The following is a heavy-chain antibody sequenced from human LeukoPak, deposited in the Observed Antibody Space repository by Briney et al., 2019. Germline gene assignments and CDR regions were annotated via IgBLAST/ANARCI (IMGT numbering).Heavy chain of an antibody. D-gene: IGHD3-22*01. CDR3: AKDGWSSGYEY. CDR1: GFTFSSYA. CDR2: ISGSGGST. J-gene: IGHJ4*02. V-gene: IGHV3-23*01. Sequence: GGSLRLSCAASGFTFSSYAMSWVRRAPGKGLEWVSAISGSGGSTYYADSVKGRFTISRDNSKNTLYLQMNSLRAEDTAVYYCAKDGWSSGYEYWGQGTLVTVSS.